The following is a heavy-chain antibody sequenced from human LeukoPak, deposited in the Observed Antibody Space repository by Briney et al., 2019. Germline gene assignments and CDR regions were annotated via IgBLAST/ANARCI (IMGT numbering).Heavy chain of an antibody. CDR1: GGSISSGDYY. CDR3: ARLGDYDSSGYYYFDY. Sequence: SQTLSLTCTVSGGSISSGDYYWSWIRQPPGKGLEWIGSIYHSGSTYYNPSLKSRVTISVDTSKSQFSLKLSSVTAADTAVYYCARLGDYDSSGYYYFDYWGQGTLVTVSS. D-gene: IGHD3-22*01. J-gene: IGHJ4*02. V-gene: IGHV4-39*07. CDR2: IYHSGST.